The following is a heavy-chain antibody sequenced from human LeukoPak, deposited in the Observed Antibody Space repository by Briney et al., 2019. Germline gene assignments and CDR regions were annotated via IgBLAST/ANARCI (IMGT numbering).Heavy chain of an antibody. J-gene: IGHJ3*02. D-gene: IGHD5-12*01. V-gene: IGHV4-34*01. CDR1: GGSFSGYY. CDR3: ANWVLDSGYDSGAFDI. Sequence: SETLSLTCAVYGGSFSGYYWSWIRQPPGKGLEWIGEINHSGSTNYNPSLKSRVTISVDTSKNQFSLKLSSVTAADTAVYYCANWVLDSGYDSGAFDIWGQGTMVTVSS. CDR2: INHSGST.